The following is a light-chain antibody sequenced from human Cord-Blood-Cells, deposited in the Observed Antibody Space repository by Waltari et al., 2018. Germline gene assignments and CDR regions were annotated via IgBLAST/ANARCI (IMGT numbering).Light chain of an antibody. CDR3: MQALQTPWT. CDR1: QSLLHSNGYNY. CDR2: LGS. J-gene: IGKJ1*01. V-gene: IGKV2-28*01. Sequence: DIVMTQSPLSLPVTPGEPASISCRSSQSLLHSNGYNYLDWYLQKPGQSPQLLIYLGSNRASGVPDRFSCSGSGTDFTLKISRVEAEDVGVYYCMQALQTPWTFGQGP.